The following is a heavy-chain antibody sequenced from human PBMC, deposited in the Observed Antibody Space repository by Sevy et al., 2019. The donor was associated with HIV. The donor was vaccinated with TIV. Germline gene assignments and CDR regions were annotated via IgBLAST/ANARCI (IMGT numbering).Heavy chain of an antibody. Sequence: SETLSLTCAVYGGSFSGYYWSWIRQPPGKGLEWIGAINHSGSTNYNPSLKSRVTISVDTSKNQFSLKLSSVTAADTAVYYCARGGVLLWFGEFYYYYGMDVWGQGTTVTVSS. D-gene: IGHD3-10*01. CDR2: INHSGST. V-gene: IGHV4-34*01. J-gene: IGHJ6*02. CDR3: ARGGVLLWFGEFYYYYGMDV. CDR1: GGSFSGYY.